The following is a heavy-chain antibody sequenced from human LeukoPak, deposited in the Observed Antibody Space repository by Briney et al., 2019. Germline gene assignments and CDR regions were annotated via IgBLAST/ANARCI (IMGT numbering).Heavy chain of an antibody. Sequence: QSGGSPRLSCAASGFTVSSNYMSWVPHAPGTGLEWVSIIENNGITHYADTVKGRFTLSRDSAKNTLYLQMNSLGAEDTAVYYCVRERGIASTGGYGMDVWGQGTTVTVSS. D-gene: IGHD6-13*01. CDR1: GFTVSSNY. J-gene: IGHJ6*02. V-gene: IGHV3-53*01. CDR2: IENNGIT. CDR3: VRERGIASTGGYGMDV.